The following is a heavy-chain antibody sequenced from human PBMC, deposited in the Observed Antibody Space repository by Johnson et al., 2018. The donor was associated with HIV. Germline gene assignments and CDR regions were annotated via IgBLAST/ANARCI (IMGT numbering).Heavy chain of an antibody. CDR2: IKQDGSEK. J-gene: IGHJ3*02. V-gene: IGHV3-7*05. CDR1: GFTFSSYW. CDR3: AKVLVVVTASGAFDI. Sequence: VQVVESGGGLVQPGGSLRLSCAASGFTFSSYWMSWVRQAPGKGLEWVANIKQDGSEKYYADSVKGRFTISRDNAKNSLYLQMNSLRPEDTALYYCAKVLVVVTASGAFDIWGQGTMVTVSS. D-gene: IGHD2-21*02.